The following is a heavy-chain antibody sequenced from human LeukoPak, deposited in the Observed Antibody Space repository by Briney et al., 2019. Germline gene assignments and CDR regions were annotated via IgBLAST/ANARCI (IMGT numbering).Heavy chain of an antibody. J-gene: IGHJ4*02. Sequence: PGRSLRLSCAASGFTFSSYAMHWVRQAPGKGLEWVAVISYDGSNKYYADSVKGRFTISRDNSKNTLYLQMNSLRAEDTAVYYCARGSLWLQFDYWGQGTLVTVSS. CDR3: ARGSLWLQFDY. CDR1: GFTFSSYA. CDR2: ISYDGSNK. V-gene: IGHV3-30-3*01. D-gene: IGHD5-24*01.